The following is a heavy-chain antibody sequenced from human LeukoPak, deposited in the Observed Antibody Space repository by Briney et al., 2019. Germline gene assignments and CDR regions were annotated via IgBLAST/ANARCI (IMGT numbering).Heavy chain of an antibody. CDR1: GFTFSSYG. Sequence: HAGGSLRLSCAASGFTFSSYGMHWVRQAPGKGLEWVAFIRYDGSNKYYADSVKGRFTISRDNSKNTLYLQMNSLRAEDTAAYYCARESGAGGYYSYSKMDVWGIGTTVTVSS. CDR2: IRYDGSNK. D-gene: IGHD7-27*01. V-gene: IGHV3-30*02. CDR3: ARESGAGGYYSYSKMDV. J-gene: IGHJ6*03.